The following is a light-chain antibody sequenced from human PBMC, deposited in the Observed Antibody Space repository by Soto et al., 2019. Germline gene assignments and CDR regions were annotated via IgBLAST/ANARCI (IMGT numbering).Light chain of an antibody. CDR2: GAS. J-gene: IGKJ1*01. Sequence: EIEMTQSPATLSVSPGERATLSCRASQSVRSFLAWYQQKPGQAPRLPISGASTRATGIPARFSGSGSGADFTLTISSLQSEDFAVYFCQQSAEWPWTFGQGTKVELK. V-gene: IGKV3-15*01. CDR3: QQSAEWPWT. CDR1: QSVRSF.